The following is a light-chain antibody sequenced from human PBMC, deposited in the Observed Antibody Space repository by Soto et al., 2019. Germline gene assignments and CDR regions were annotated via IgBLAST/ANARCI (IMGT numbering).Light chain of an antibody. V-gene: IGKV3-15*01. Sequence: EIVLTQSPGPLSLSPGERATLSCRASQSVSSSQLAWYQQKPGQAPRLLIFGVSNRAAGIPARFSGSGSGTEFTLTISSLQSEDFAVYYCQQYGDWPLTFGGGTKVDI. CDR2: GVS. CDR3: QQYGDWPLT. CDR1: QSVSSS. J-gene: IGKJ4*01.